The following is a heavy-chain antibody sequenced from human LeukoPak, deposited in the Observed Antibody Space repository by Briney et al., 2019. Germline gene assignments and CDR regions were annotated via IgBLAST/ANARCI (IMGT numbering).Heavy chain of an antibody. CDR2: INPNSGGT. CDR3: ARDFLGYCSSTSCPAPMDV. D-gene: IGHD2-2*01. V-gene: IGHV1-2*02. CDR1: GYTFTGYY. J-gene: IGHJ6*03. Sequence: ASVKVSCKASGYTFTGYYMHWVRQAPGQGREGMGWINPNSGGTNYAQKFQGRVTMTRDTSISTAYMELSRLRSDDTAVYYCARDFLGYCSSTSCPAPMDVWGKGTTVTVSS.